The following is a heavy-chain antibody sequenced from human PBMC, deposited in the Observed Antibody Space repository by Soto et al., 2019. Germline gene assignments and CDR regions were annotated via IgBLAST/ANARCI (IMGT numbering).Heavy chain of an antibody. CDR2: FDPEDGET. CDR3: ATHPGIWFGEPDLDY. J-gene: IGHJ4*02. D-gene: IGHD3-10*01. Sequence: GASVKVSCKVSGYTLTELSMHWVRQAPGKGLEWMGGFDPEDGETIYAQKFQGRVTMTEDTSTDTAYMELSSLRSEDTAVYYCATHPGIWFGEPDLDYWGQGTLVTVSS. CDR1: GYTLTELS. V-gene: IGHV1-24*01.